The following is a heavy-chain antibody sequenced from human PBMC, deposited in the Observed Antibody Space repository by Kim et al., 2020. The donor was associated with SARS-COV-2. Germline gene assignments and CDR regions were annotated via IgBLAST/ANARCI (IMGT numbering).Heavy chain of an antibody. V-gene: IGHV4-34*01. D-gene: IGHD2-15*01. Sequence: SETLSLTCAVYGGSFSGYYWSWIRQPPGKGLEWIGEINHSGSTNYNPSLKSRVTISVDTSKNQFSLKLSSVTAADTAVYYCARGLRRIVVVVAATLGDGMDVWGQGTTVTVSS. CDR1: GGSFSGYY. CDR2: INHSGST. J-gene: IGHJ6*02. CDR3: ARGLRRIVVVVAATLGDGMDV.